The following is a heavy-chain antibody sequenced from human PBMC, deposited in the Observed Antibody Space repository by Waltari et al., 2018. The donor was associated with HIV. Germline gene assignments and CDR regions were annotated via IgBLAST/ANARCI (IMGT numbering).Heavy chain of an antibody. D-gene: IGHD3-16*01. CDR3: VRGGEGTYGDY. CDR1: GFSFSYYS. Sequence: DVQLVESGGGLVKPGGSLRLACAGSGFSFSYYSMNWVRQAPGKGLEWFSSISRESRYIYYADSVKGRFTISRDNARNSLFLQMNSLRADDTAVYYCVRGGEGTYGDYWGQGTLVTVSS. CDR2: ISRESRYI. J-gene: IGHJ4*02. V-gene: IGHV3-21*01.